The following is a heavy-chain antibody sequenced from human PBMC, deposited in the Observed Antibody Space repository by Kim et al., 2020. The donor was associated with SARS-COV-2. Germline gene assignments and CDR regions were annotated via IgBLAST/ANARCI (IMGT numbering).Heavy chain of an antibody. Sequence: NYHPSLKSRVTISVDPSKNHFSLKLSSVTAADTAVYYCAGHAEQGDWFDPWGQGTLVTVSS. V-gene: IGHV4-59*08. CDR3: AGHAEQGDWFDP. J-gene: IGHJ5*02. D-gene: IGHD1-26*01.